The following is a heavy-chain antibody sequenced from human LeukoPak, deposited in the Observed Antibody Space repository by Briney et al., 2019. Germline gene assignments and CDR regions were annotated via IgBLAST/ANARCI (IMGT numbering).Heavy chain of an antibody. J-gene: IGHJ4*02. V-gene: IGHV1-24*01. CDR1: GYTLTELS. D-gene: IGHD2-15*01. Sequence: GASVKVSCKVSGYTLTELSMHWVRQAPGKGLEWMGGFDPEDGETIYTQKFQGRVTMTEDTSTDTAYMELSSLRSEDTAVYYCATAEYRSGGSCYSLDYWGQGTLVTVSS. CDR3: ATAEYRSGGSCYSLDY. CDR2: FDPEDGET.